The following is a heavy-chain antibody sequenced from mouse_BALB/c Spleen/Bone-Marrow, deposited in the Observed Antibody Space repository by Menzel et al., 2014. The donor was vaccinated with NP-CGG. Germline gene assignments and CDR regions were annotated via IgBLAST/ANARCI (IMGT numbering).Heavy chain of an antibody. D-gene: IGHD1-2*01. J-gene: IGHJ3*01. CDR3: ARSRITAAPFAY. V-gene: IGHV1S135*01. CDR2: IDPSNGGT. CDR1: GYVFTTYN. Sequence: EVKLQESGPELVKPGASVKVSCKASGYVFTTYNMYWVKQSHGKSLEWIGYIDPSNGGTEYNQKFKGKATLTVDKSSSTAYMHLNSLTSEDSAVYYCARSRITAAPFAYWGQGTLVTVSA.